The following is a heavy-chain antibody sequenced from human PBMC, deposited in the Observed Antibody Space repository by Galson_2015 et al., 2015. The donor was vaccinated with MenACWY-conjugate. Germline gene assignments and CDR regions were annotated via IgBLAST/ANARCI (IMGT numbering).Heavy chain of an antibody. CDR1: GFTFSTYA. Sequence: SLRLSCAASGFTFSTYAINWVRQAPGKGLEWVSAISGSGGGTYYADSVKGRFTISRDNSKNTLYLQMNSLRAEDTAVYYCAEDHGSGTPWYFDLWGRGTLVTVSS. D-gene: IGHD3-10*01. CDR2: ISGSGGGT. J-gene: IGHJ2*01. V-gene: IGHV3-23*01. CDR3: AEDHGSGTPWYFDL.